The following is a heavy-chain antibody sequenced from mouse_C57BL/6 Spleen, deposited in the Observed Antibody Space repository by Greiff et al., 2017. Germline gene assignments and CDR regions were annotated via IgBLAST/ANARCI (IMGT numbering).Heavy chain of an antibody. V-gene: IGHV1-19*01. J-gene: IGHJ4*01. CDR1: GYTFTDYY. CDR3: ARLGNWDNAMDY. D-gene: IGHD4-1*01. CDR2: INPYNGGT. Sequence: VQLKQSGPVLVKPGASVKMSCKASGYTFTDYYMNWVKQSHGKSLEWIGVINPYNGGTSYNQKFKGKATLTVDKSSSTAYMELNSLTSEDSAVYYCARLGNWDNAMDYWGQGTSVTVSS.